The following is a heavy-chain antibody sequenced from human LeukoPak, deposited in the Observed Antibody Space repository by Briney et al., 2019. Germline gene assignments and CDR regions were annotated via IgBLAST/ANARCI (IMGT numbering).Heavy chain of an antibody. Sequence: QPGGSLRLSCAASGFTFSSYWMHWVRQAPGKGLVWVSRINSDGSSTIYADSVKGRFTISRDNAKNTLYLQMNSLRAEDTAVYYCARGDYGDYFYYMDVWGKGTTVTVSS. V-gene: IGHV3-74*01. D-gene: IGHD4-17*01. J-gene: IGHJ6*03. CDR2: INSDGSST. CDR1: GFTFSSYW. CDR3: ARGDYGDYFYYMDV.